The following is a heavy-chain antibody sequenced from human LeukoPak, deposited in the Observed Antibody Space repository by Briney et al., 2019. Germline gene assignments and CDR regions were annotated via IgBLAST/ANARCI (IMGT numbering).Heavy chain of an antibody. J-gene: IGHJ3*02. CDR1: GFIFNSYG. CDR2: IRYDGNNK. D-gene: IGHD4-17*01. CDR3: AKAPGDDAFDI. Sequence: GGSLRLSCAASGFIFNSYGMHWVRQAPGKGLEWVAFIRYDGNNKYYADSVEGRFTISRDNSENTLYLQMNSLRAEDTAVYYCAKAPGDDAFDIWGQGTMVIVSS. V-gene: IGHV3-30*02.